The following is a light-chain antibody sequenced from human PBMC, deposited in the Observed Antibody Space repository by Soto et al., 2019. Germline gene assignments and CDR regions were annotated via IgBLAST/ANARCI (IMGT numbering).Light chain of an antibody. CDR3: QQYNSYPCT. Sequence: IQMTQSTSSLSAYVADRVTITCRASQSNTMYLNWYRQKSGKAPKLLIYDASSWESGVPSRFSGSGSGTEFTLTISSLQAEDVATYYCQQYNSYPCTFGGGTKVDNK. V-gene: IGKV1-5*01. CDR2: DAS. CDR1: QSNTMY. J-gene: IGKJ4*01.